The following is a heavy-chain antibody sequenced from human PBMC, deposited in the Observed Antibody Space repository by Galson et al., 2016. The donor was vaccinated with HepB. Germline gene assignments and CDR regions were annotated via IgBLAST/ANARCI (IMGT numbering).Heavy chain of an antibody. J-gene: IGHJ6*02. CDR2: ISYDGSNK. CDR1: GFTFSSYG. D-gene: IGHD3-10*01. V-gene: IGHV3-30*18. Sequence: SLRLSCAASGFTFSSYGMHWVRQAPGKGLEWVAVISYDGSNKYYAGSVKGRFTISRDNSKNTLYLQMNSLRAEDTAVYYCAKDRSYGYFGSGGMDVWGQGTTVTVSS. CDR3: AKDRSYGYFGSGGMDV.